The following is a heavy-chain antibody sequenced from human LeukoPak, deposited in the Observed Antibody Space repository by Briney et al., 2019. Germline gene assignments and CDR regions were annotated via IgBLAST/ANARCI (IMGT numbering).Heavy chain of an antibody. D-gene: IGHD2-2*01. J-gene: IGHJ6*02. CDR1: GFTVSSNY. Sequence: GGSLRLSCAASGFTVSSNYMSWVRQAPGKGLGWVSVIYSGGSTYYADSVKARFTISRDNSKNTLYLQMNSLRAEDTAVYYCARERLYCSSTSCYGMDVWGQGTTVTVSS. CDR3: ARERLYCSSTSCYGMDV. V-gene: IGHV3-66*01. CDR2: IYSGGST.